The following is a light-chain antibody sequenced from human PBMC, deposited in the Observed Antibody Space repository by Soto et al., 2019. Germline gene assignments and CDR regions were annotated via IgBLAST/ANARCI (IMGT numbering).Light chain of an antibody. V-gene: IGKV3-20*01. CDR1: QSVSSRY. CDR3: QQYGSSLIT. J-gene: IGKJ5*01. CDR2: GAS. Sequence: IVLTQSPGTLSLSPGERATLSCRASQSVSSRYLGWYQQKPGQAPRLLIYGASSRATGIPDRFSGSGSGKDFTLPISRLEPEDFAVYYCQQYGSSLITFGQGTRLEIK.